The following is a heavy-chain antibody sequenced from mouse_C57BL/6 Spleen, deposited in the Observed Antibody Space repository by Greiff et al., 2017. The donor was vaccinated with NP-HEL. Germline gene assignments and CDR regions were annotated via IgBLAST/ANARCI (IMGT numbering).Heavy chain of an antibody. V-gene: IGHV1-53*01. Sequence: QVQLQQPGTELVKPGASVKLSCKASGYTFTSYWMHWVKQRPGQGPAWIGNINPSTGGSNYNEKFKGKATLTVNKSSSIAYMELSSQTSEDSAVYYCANFIRDADWGQGTLVTVSA. J-gene: IGHJ3*01. CDR2: INPSTGGS. D-gene: IGHD1-1*01. CDR1: GYTFTSYW. CDR3: ANFIRDAD.